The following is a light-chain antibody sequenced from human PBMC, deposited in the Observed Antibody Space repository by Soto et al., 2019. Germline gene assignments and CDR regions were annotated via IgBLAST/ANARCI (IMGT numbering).Light chain of an antibody. CDR2: EVS. CDR3: SSYTSSTTVI. V-gene: IGLV2-14*01. J-gene: IGLJ2*01. CDR1: SSDVGAYNY. Sequence: QSALTQPASVSGSPGQSITISCTGTSSDVGAYNYVSWYQQHPGKAPKLMIYEVSNRPSGVSNRFSGSKSGNTASLSISGPQAEDEADYYCSSYTSSTTVIFGGGTKLTVL.